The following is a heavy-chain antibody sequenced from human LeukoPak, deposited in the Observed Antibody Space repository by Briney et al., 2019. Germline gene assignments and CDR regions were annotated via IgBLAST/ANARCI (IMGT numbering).Heavy chain of an antibody. Sequence: GGSLRLSCAASGFTFSDYYMSWIRQAPGKGLEWVSYISSSGSTTYYADSVKGRFTISRDNSKNTLYLQMNSLRAEDTAVYYCAREFSSSWGNWFDPWGQGTLVTVSS. V-gene: IGHV3-11*01. CDR3: AREFSSSWGNWFDP. CDR1: GFTFSDYY. CDR2: ISSSGSTT. D-gene: IGHD6-13*01. J-gene: IGHJ5*02.